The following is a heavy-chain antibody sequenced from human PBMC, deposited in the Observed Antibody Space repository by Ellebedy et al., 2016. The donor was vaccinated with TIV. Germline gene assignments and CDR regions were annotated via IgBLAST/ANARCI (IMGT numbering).Heavy chain of an antibody. J-gene: IGHJ4*02. CDR1: GFTFSSYW. V-gene: IGHV3-7*01. CDR2: IKQDGSEK. Sequence: GGSLRLXXAASGFTFSSYWMSWVRQAPGKGLEWVANIKQDGSEKYYVDSVKGRFTISRDNAKNSLYLQMNSLRAEDTAVYYCARGGHDYGDPRVDYWGQGTLVTVSS. CDR3: ARGGHDYGDPRVDY. D-gene: IGHD4-17*01.